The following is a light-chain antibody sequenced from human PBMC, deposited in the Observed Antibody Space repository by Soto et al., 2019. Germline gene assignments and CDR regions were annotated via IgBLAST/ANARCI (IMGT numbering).Light chain of an antibody. V-gene: IGLV1-44*01. CDR1: SSNIGSKS. Sequence: QAVVTQPPSVSGTPGQRVNMSCSGSSSNIGSKSVSWYQHLPQTAPKLLIYSNNQRPSGVPGRFSGSKSGTSASLAISGLQSDDETQDYCAAWDDSLNVLVFGGGTKVTVL. CDR3: AAWDDSLNVLV. J-gene: IGLJ2*01. CDR2: SNN.